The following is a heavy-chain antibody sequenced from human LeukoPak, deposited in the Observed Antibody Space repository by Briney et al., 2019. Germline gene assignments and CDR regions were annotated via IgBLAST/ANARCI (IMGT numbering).Heavy chain of an antibody. J-gene: IGHJ5*02. V-gene: IGHV4-39*07. CDR1: GGSISSSSYY. Sequence: PSETLSLTCTVSGGSISSSSYYWGWIRQPPGKGLEWIGSIYYSGSTYYNPSLKSRVTISVDTSKNQFSLKLSSVTAADTAVYYCARKRWERTRGIDWFDPWGQGTLVTVSS. CDR3: ARKRWERTRGIDWFDP. CDR2: IYYSGST. D-gene: IGHD1-26*01.